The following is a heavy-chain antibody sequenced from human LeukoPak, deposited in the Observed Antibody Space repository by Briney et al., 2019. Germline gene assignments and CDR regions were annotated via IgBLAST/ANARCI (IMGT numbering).Heavy chain of an antibody. D-gene: IGHD6-19*01. CDR1: GFTFSSYS. CDR3: AGGSSGWYSDGNWFDP. J-gene: IGHJ5*02. CDR2: ISSSSSCI. Sequence: GGSLRLSCAASGFTFSSYSMNWVRQAPGKGLEWVSSISSSSSCIYYADSVKGRFTISRDNAKNSLYLQMNSLRAEDTAVYYCAGGSSGWYSDGNWFDPWGQGTLVTVSS. V-gene: IGHV3-21*01.